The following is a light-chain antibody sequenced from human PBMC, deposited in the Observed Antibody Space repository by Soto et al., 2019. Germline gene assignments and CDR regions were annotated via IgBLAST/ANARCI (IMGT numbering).Light chain of an antibody. J-gene: IGLJ2*01. CDR2: EVD. CDR1: SNDVGRNHY. CDR3: SSYAGSANLL. V-gene: IGLV2-8*01. Sequence: QSVLTQPPSASGSPGQSVTISCTGTSNDVGRNHYVSWYQFLPGKVPKVMIYEVDKRPSGVPDRFSGSRSGNTASLTVSGLQPEDEGDYFCSSYAGSANLLFGGGTKLTVL.